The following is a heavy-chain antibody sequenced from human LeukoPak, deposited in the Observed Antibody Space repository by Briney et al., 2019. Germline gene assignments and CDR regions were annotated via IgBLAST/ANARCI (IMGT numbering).Heavy chain of an antibody. J-gene: IGHJ4*02. Sequence: GGSLRLSCVVYGFTFSTYAMHWVRQAPGKGLEWVGRIKSKTDGGTTDYAAPVKGRFTISRDDSKNTLYLQMNSLKTEDTAVYYCTTVSSGWYSFDYWGQGTLVTVSS. CDR1: GFTFSTYA. V-gene: IGHV3-15*01. D-gene: IGHD6-19*01. CDR2: IKSKTDGGTT. CDR3: TTVSSGWYSFDY.